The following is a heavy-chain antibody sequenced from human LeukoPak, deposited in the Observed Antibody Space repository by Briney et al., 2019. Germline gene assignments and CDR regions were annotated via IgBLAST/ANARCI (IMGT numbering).Heavy chain of an antibody. CDR2: IYTSGST. D-gene: IGHD3-10*01. J-gene: IGHJ6*03. V-gene: IGHV4-4*07. CDR1: GGSISSYY. Sequence: SETLSLTCTVSGGSISSYYWSWIRQPAGKGLEWIGRIYTSGSTNYNPSLKSRVTMSVDTSKNQFSLKLSSVTAADTAVYYCARGGRALRYYYYTDVWGKGTTVTVSS. CDR3: ARGGRALRYYYYTDV.